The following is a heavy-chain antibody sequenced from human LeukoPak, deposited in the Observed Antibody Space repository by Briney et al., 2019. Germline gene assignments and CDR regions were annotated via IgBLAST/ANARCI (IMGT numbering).Heavy chain of an antibody. D-gene: IGHD1-26*01. CDR2: IWYDGSNK. CDR1: GFTFSSYG. CDR3: ARDPMYSGKSIDI. Sequence: GGSLRLSCAASGFTFSSYGMHWARQAPGKGLEWVAVIWYDGSNKYYADSVKGRFTISRDKSKNTVYLQMNSLTAEDTAVYYCARDPMYSGKSIDIWGQGTMVIVSS. J-gene: IGHJ3*02. V-gene: IGHV3-33*01.